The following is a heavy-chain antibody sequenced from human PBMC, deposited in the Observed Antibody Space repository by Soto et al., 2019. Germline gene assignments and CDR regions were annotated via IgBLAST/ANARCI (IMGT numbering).Heavy chain of an antibody. D-gene: IGHD2-15*01. J-gene: IGHJ6*03. V-gene: IGHV3-11*01. Sequence: GGSLRLSCAASGFTFSDYYMSWIRQAPGKGLEWVSYISSSGSTIYYADSVKGRFTISRDISKNTLYVQMRSLRAEDTAVYYCAKGGEGYCSGTSCLYHMDAWGKGTTVTVS. CDR1: GFTFSDYY. CDR3: AKGGEGYCSGTSCLYHMDA. CDR2: ISSSGSTI.